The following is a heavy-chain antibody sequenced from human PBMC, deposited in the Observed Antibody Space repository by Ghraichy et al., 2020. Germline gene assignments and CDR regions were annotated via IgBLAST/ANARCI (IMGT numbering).Heavy chain of an antibody. J-gene: IGHJ4*02. Sequence: SETLSLTCTVSGGSISSYYWSWMRQSPGKGLEWIGYVYYSGSTNYNPSLKSRVTISVDTSKNQFSLKLSSVTAADTAVYYCARHSPGRRLQWKFDYWGQGTLVTVSS. CDR1: GGSISSYY. CDR3: ARHSPGRRLQWKFDY. V-gene: IGHV4-59*08. CDR2: VYYSGST. D-gene: IGHD2-2*01.